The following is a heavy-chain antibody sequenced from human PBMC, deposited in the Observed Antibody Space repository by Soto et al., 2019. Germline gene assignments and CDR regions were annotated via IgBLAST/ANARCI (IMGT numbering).Heavy chain of an antibody. CDR3: ARKGVSNLDY. D-gene: IGHD2-8*01. Sequence: GGSLRLSCAASGFTFTTYGRNWVRQAPGKGLEWVSFISSRTGSSKEYADSVRGRFTVSRDNAKNSVYLQMNSLRVEDTAVYYCARKGVSNLDYWGQGTLVTVSS. V-gene: IGHV3-21*01. CDR1: GFTFTTYG. CDR2: ISSRTGSSK. J-gene: IGHJ4*02.